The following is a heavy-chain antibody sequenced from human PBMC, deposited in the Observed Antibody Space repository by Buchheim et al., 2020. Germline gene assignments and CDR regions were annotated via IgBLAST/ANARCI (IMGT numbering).Heavy chain of an antibody. Sequence: QVQLVQSGAEVRKPGASVKISCKASGYSFISFAIHWVRQAPGQVLEWMGWVTAGHGTTGYSQNFQGRVSITADKTASTAYMELKSLTSEDTAVYYCARTFPFDYWGQGTL. CDR1: GYSFISFA. CDR2: VTAGHGTT. V-gene: IGHV1-3*01. D-gene: IGHD3-3*02. J-gene: IGHJ4*02. CDR3: ARTFPFDY.